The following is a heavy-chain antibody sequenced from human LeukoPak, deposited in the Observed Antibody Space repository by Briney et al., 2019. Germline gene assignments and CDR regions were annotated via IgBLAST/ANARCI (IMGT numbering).Heavy chain of an antibody. Sequence: SETLSLTCTVSGGSMSSYYWSWIRQPPGKGLEWIGYINYSENMDRDNTNYSPSLKSRFTMSLDMSKNHCSLNLPSVTAADSAVYYCARGRAGIDRWGRGTLVIVS. V-gene: IGHV4-59*01. CDR1: GGSMSSYY. D-gene: IGHD1-1*01. CDR2: INYSENMDRDNT. CDR3: ARGRAGIDR. J-gene: IGHJ5*02.